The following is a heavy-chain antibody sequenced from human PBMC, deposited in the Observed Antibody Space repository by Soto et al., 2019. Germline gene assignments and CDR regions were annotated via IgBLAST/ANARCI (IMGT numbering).Heavy chain of an antibody. CDR3: ARGSGGYSYGFYYYYGMDV. Sequence: QVQLVQSGAEVKKPGSSVKVSCKASGGTFSSYAISWVRQAPGQGLEWMGGIIPIFGTANYAQKFQGRVTITADESTSTDYMELSSLRSEDTAVYYCARGSGGYSYGFYYYYGMDVWGQGTTVTVSS. D-gene: IGHD5-18*01. CDR2: IIPIFGTA. J-gene: IGHJ6*02. CDR1: GGTFSSYA. V-gene: IGHV1-69*01.